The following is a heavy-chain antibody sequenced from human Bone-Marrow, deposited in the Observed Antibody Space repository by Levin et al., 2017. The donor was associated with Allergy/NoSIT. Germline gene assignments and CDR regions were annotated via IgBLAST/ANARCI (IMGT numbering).Heavy chain of an antibody. CDR2: IWSDGTNK. Sequence: GGSLRLSCAASGFTLNTYVMHWVRQAPGKVLEWVAVIWSDGTNKYYADSVKGRFTISRDTSKNTLYLQMNSLTADDTAFYYCARDGLSNFDYWGQGTLVTVSS. D-gene: IGHD3-16*02. CDR3: ARDGLSNFDY. CDR1: GFTLNTYV. V-gene: IGHV3-33*01. J-gene: IGHJ4*02.